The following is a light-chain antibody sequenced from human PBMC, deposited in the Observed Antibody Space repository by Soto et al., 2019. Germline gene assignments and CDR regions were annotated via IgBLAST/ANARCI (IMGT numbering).Light chain of an antibody. CDR2: AAY. Sequence: DIQMTQSPSSLSASVGDRVTITCRASQDISIYLAWYQQKPGKVPKLLIYAAYTLQSGVPSRFSGSGSGTDFTLTISSLQPEDVATYYCQKYNSAPRTFGQGTRWIS. J-gene: IGKJ1*01. CDR3: QKYNSAPRT. V-gene: IGKV1-27*01. CDR1: QDISIY.